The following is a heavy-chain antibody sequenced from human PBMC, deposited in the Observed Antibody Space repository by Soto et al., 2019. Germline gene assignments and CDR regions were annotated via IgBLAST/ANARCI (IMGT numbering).Heavy chain of an antibody. J-gene: IGHJ5*02. V-gene: IGHV3-23*01. CDR3: SKGEMSTIRNSFDP. CDR2: LSRSGGAT. CDR1: GFNTRFYS. Sequence: GGSLRLSCSASGFNTRFYSMSWVRQTPGKGLEWVAALSRSGGATYYADSVRGRFTISRDASKDTLFLQMSNLRAEDTAMYYCSKGEMSTIRNSFDPWGQGTLVTVSS. D-gene: IGHD1-1*01.